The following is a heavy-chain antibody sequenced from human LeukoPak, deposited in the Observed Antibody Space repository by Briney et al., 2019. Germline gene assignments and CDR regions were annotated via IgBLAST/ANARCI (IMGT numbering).Heavy chain of an antibody. V-gene: IGHV3-23*01. CDR2: IDNRGGST. CDR1: GFTFSSFA. D-gene: IGHD1-26*01. J-gene: IGHJ4*02. CDR3: AREGAGDSGRFHSYFDH. Sequence: GGSLRLSCADSGFTFSSFAMSWVRQAPGKGLEWISGIDNRGGSTYYADSVKGRFIISRGESTNTLYLQMSSLRAEDTAIYFCAREGAGDSGRFHSYFDHWGQGTLVTVSS.